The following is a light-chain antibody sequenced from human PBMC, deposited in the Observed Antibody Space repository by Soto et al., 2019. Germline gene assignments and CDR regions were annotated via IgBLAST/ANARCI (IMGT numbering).Light chain of an antibody. J-gene: IGLJ1*01. V-gene: IGLV2-14*01. CDR3: ISYTSRRIYV. Sequence: QSVLTQPASVSGSPGQSITISCTGTSSDVGAYNYVSWYQQHPGRAPKLMIYEVSSRPSGVSNRFSGSKSDNTASLTISGLQADDEADYYCISYTSRRIYVFGTGTKVTV. CDR2: EVS. CDR1: SSDVGAYNY.